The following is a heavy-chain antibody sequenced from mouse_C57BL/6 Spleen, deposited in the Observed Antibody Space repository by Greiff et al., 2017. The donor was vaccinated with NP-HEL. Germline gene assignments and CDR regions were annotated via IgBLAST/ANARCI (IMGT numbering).Heavy chain of an antibody. CDR1: GYAFSSSW. CDR3: AREGDSTDWFAY. CDR2: IYPGGGDT. V-gene: IGHV1-82*01. Sequence: VQLQQSGPELVKPGASVKISCKASGYAFSSSWMNWVKQRPGKGLEWIGRIYPGGGDTNYNGKFKGKATLTADNSSSTAYMQLSSLTSEDSAVYCCAREGDSTDWFAYWGQGTLVTVSA. J-gene: IGHJ3*01. D-gene: IGHD1-1*01.